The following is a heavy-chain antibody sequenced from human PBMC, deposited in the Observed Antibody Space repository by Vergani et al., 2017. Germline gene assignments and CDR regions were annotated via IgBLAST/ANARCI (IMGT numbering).Heavy chain of an antibody. Sequence: QVQLVQSGAEVKKPGSSVKVSCKASGGTFSSYAISWVRQAPGQGIEWMGRIIPIFGTANYAQKFQGRVTITADESTSTAYMELSSLRSEDTAVYYCARDLEVAFWGGYLLDYWGQGTLVTVSS. CDR2: IIPIFGTA. D-gene: IGHD3-3*01. V-gene: IGHV1-69*18. CDR1: GGTFSSYA. J-gene: IGHJ4*02. CDR3: ARDLEVAFWGGYLLDY.